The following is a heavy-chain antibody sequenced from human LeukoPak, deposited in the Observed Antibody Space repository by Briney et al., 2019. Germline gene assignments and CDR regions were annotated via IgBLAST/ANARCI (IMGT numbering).Heavy chain of an antibody. D-gene: IGHD6-13*01. CDR2: IYYGGST. V-gene: IGHV4-59*08. CDR1: GGSISSYY. CDR3: ARHHSSSWYDY. J-gene: IGHJ4*02. Sequence: SETLSLTCTVSGGSISSYYWSWIRQPPGKGLEWIGYIYYGGSTNYNPSLKSRVTISVDTSKNQFSLKLSSVTAADTAVYYCARHHSSSWYDYWGQGTLVTVSS.